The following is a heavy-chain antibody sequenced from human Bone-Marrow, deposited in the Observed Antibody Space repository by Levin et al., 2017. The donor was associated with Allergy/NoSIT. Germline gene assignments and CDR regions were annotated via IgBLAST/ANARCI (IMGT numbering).Heavy chain of an antibody. Sequence: GESLKISCAASGFTFSTYGMHWVRQAPGKGLEWVALISYDGSKKYYADSVKGRFTISRDNSKNTMSLQMNSLRSEDTAVYFCAKSPIAVTGSYFHYWGQGTLVTVSS. D-gene: IGHD6-19*01. CDR2: ISYDGSKK. CDR3: AKSPIAVTGSYFHY. V-gene: IGHV3-30*18. J-gene: IGHJ4*02. CDR1: GFTFSTYG.